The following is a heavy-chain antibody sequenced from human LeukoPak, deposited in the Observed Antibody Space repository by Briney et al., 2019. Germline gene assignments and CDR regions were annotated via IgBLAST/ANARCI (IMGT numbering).Heavy chain of an antibody. CDR3: ARGEQFLEWLFGY. J-gene: IGHJ4*02. CDR2: IIPIFGTA. CDR1: GGTFSSYA. Sequence: PWASVKVSCKASGGTFSSYAISWVRQAPGQGLEWMGGIIPIFGTANYAQKFQGRVTITADESTSTAYMELSSLRSEDTAVYYCARGEQFLEWLFGYWGQGTLVTVSS. D-gene: IGHD3-3*01. V-gene: IGHV1-69*13.